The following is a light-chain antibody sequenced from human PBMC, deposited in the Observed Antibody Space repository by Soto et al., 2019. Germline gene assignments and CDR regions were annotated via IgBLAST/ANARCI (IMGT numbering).Light chain of an antibody. J-gene: IGLJ1*01. CDR1: SSDVGGYNY. CDR3: GTWDSSLSAYV. Sequence: QSVLTQPASVSGSPGQSITISCTGTSSDVGGYNYVSWYQQHPGKAPKLMIYDDNNRPSGVPNRFSGSKSGTTASLTITGLQTGDEADYYCGTWDSSLSAYVFGTGTRSPS. V-gene: IGLV2-14*01. CDR2: DDN.